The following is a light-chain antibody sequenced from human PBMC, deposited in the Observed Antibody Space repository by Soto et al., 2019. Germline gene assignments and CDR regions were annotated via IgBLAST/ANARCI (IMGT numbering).Light chain of an antibody. CDR1: QNVLYSSDNKNY. CDR3: HQYYSSPPT. J-gene: IGKJ1*01. V-gene: IGKV4-1*01. Sequence: DIVLTQSPDSLAGSLGERATINCKSSQNVLYSSDNKNYLTWYQQRAGQPPKLLIYWASTRESGVPDRFSGSCSGTDFTLTITSLHAEDVAVYYCHQYYSSPPTFGQGTKVEIK. CDR2: WAS.